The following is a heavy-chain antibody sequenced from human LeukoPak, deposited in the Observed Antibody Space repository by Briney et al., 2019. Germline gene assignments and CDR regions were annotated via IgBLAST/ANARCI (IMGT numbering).Heavy chain of an antibody. J-gene: IGHJ5*02. V-gene: IGHV3-53*01. CDR1: GFTVSSNY. CDR3: ASLYGSGKRWVDP. Sequence: GGSLRLSCAASGFTVSSNYMSWVRQAPGKGLEWVSVIYSGGSTYYADSVKGRFTISRDNSKSTLYIQMNSLKTEDTAVYYCASLYGSGKRWVDPWGQGTLVTVSS. CDR2: IYSGGST. D-gene: IGHD3-10*01.